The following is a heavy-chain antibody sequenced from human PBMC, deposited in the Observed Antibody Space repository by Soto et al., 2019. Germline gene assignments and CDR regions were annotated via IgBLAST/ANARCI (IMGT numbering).Heavy chain of an antibody. CDR3: ARDQRGRVAVAGIAWFDP. Sequence: GASVKVSCKASGGTFSSYAISWVRQPPGQGLEWMGGIIPIFGTANYAQKFQGRVTITADKSTSTAYMELSSLRSEDTAVYYCARDQRGRVAVAGIAWFDPWGQGTLVTVSS. D-gene: IGHD6-19*01. CDR1: GGTFSSYA. V-gene: IGHV1-69*06. J-gene: IGHJ5*02. CDR2: IIPIFGTA.